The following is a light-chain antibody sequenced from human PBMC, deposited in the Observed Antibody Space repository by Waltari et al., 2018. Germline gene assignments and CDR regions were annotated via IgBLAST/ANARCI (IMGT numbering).Light chain of an antibody. J-gene: IGKJ1*01. V-gene: IGKV4-1*01. CDR3: QQYYSTPT. CDR1: QSVLYSSNNKNY. Sequence: DIVMTQSPDSLAVSLGERATINCKSSQSVLYSSNNKNYLAWYQQKPGQPPKLLIYWASTRESGVPDRFSGSGSGTDFTLIISSLQAEDVAVYYCQQYYSTPTFGQGTEVEIK. CDR2: WAS.